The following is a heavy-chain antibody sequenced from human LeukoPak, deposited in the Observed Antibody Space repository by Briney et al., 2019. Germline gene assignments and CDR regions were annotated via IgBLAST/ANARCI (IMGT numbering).Heavy chain of an antibody. CDR1: GFTFDDYG. Sequence: GGSLRLSCAASGFTFDDYGMSWVRQAPGKGLEWVANIKQDGSEKYYVDSVKGRFTISRDNAKNSLYLQMNSLRAEDTAVYYCARDSGYGSGSLGSDYWGQGTLVTLSS. V-gene: IGHV3-7*01. CDR2: IKQDGSEK. CDR3: ARDSGYGSGSLGSDY. D-gene: IGHD3-10*01. J-gene: IGHJ4*02.